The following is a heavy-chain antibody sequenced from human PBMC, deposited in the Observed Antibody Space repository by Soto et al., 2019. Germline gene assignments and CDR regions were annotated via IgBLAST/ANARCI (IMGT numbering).Heavy chain of an antibody. D-gene: IGHD2-21*02. Sequence: QVQLVQSGAEVKKPGSSVKVSCKAYGGTFSSYAISWVRQAPGQGLEWMGGSIPIFVTANYAQKFQGRVTITADESTSTAYMELSSLRSEDTAVYYCARGAPPLVVVTARFYGMDVWGQGTTVTVSS. CDR3: ARGAPPLVVVTARFYGMDV. CDR1: GGTFSSYA. CDR2: SIPIFVTA. J-gene: IGHJ6*02. V-gene: IGHV1-69*01.